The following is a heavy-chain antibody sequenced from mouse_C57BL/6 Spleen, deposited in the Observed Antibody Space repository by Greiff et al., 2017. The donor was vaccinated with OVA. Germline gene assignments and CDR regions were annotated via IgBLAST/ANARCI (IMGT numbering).Heavy chain of an antibody. J-gene: IGHJ3*01. CDR1: GYTFTDYN. Sequence: VQLQQSGPELVKPGASVKIPCKASGYTFTDYNMDWVKQSHGKSLGWIGDINPNNGGTIYNQKFKGKATLTVDKSSSTAYMELRSLTSEDTAVYYCARRDYDGFAYWGQGTLVTVSA. CDR2: INPNNGGT. CDR3: ARRDYDGFAY. V-gene: IGHV1-18*01. D-gene: IGHD2-4*01.